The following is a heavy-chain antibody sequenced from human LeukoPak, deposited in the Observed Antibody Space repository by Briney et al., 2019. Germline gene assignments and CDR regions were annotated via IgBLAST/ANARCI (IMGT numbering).Heavy chain of an antibody. CDR3: ARGGAVGCYISGY. V-gene: IGHV1-46*01. D-gene: IGHD2-2*02. J-gene: IGHJ4*02. CDR1: GYTFTSHY. Sequence: GASVKVSCKASGYTFTSHYMHWVRQAPGQGLEWMGIINPSGGSTSYAQTCQGRVTMTRDTSTSTVYMELSSLRSEDTAVYYCARGGAVGCYISGYWGQGTLVTVSS. CDR2: INPSGGST.